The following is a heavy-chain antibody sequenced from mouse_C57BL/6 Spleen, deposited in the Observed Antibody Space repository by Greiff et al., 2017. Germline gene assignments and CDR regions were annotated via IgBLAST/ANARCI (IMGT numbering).Heavy chain of an antibody. CDR2: ISDGGSYT. J-gene: IGHJ1*03. D-gene: IGHD1-1*01. Sequence: EVMLVESGGGLVKPGGSLKLSCAASGFTFSSYAMSWVRQTPEKRLEWVATISDGGSYTYYPENVKGRFTISRDNAKNNLYLQMSHLKSEDTAMYYCARDGDYYGSSYWYFDVWGTGTTVTVSS. CDR3: ARDGDYYGSSYWYFDV. V-gene: IGHV5-4*01. CDR1: GFTFSSYA.